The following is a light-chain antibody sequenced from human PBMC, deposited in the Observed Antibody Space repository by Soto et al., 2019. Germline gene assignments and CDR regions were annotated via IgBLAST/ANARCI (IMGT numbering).Light chain of an antibody. CDR2: GAS. V-gene: IGKV3-15*01. CDR1: QSVSSN. CDR3: QQYNNWPPWT. J-gene: IGKJ1*01. Sequence: EIVMTQSPATLSVSPGERATLSCRASQSVSSNLAWYQQKPGQAPRLLIYGASTRATGIPARFSGSGSGTEFTLTISGLQSEYFAVYYCQQYNNWPPWTFGQGTKVEIK.